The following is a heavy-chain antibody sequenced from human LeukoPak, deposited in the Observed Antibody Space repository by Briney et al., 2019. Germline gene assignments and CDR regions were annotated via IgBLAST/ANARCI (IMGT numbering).Heavy chain of an antibody. CDR1: GFTFDDYA. CDR2: ISWDGGST. D-gene: IGHD2-15*01. V-gene: IGHV3-43D*04. CDR3: AKVRGYCSGGSCYSGFGYMDV. J-gene: IGHJ6*03. Sequence: GGSLRLSCAASGFTFDDYAVHWVRQAPGKGLEWVSLISWDGGSTYYADSVEGRFTISRDNSKDSLYLQMNSLRAEDTALYYCAKVRGYCSGGSCYSGFGYMDVWGKGTTVTVSS.